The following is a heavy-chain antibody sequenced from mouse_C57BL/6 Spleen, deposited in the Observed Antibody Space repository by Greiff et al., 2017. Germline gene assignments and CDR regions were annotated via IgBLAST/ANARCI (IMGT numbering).Heavy chain of an antibody. CDR2: IDPSDSYT. CDR1: GYTFTSYW. CDR3: ARSLYYGSSPSYWYFDV. J-gene: IGHJ1*03. Sequence: QVQLQQSGAELVMPGASVKLSCKASGYTFTSYWMHWVKQRPGQGLEWIGEIDPSDSYTNYNQKFKGKSTLTVDKSSSTAYMQLSSLTSEDSAVYYCARSLYYGSSPSYWYFDVWGTGTTVTVSS. V-gene: IGHV1-69*01. D-gene: IGHD1-1*01.